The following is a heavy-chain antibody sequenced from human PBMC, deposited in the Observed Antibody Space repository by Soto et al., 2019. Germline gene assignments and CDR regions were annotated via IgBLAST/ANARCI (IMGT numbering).Heavy chain of an antibody. CDR1: GGSISSGGYY. CDR3: ARAPDVLLWFGETMDWLDP. V-gene: IGHV4-31*03. J-gene: IGHJ5*02. D-gene: IGHD3-10*01. CDR2: IYYSGST. Sequence: SETLSLTCTVSGGSISSGGYYWSWIRQHPGKGLEWIGYIYYSGSTYYNPSLKSRVTISVDTSKNQFSLKLSSVTAADTAVYYCARAPDVLLWFGETMDWLDPWGQGTLVTVSS.